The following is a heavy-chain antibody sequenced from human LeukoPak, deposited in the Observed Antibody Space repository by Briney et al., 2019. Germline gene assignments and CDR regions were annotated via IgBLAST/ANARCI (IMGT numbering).Heavy chain of an antibody. CDR2: ICGSGGST. Sequence: GGSLRLSCAASGFTFSSYAMSWVRQAPGKGLEWVSAICGSGGSTYYADSVKGRFTISRDNSKNTLYLQMNSLRAEDTAVYYCAKGSYDSSGYLYYFDYWGQGTLVTVSS. D-gene: IGHD3-22*01. J-gene: IGHJ4*02. V-gene: IGHV3-23*01. CDR1: GFTFSSYA. CDR3: AKGSYDSSGYLYYFDY.